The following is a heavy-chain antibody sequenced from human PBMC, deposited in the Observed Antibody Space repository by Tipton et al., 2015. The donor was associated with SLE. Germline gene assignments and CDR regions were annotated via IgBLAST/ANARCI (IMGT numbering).Heavy chain of an antibody. J-gene: IGHJ5*02. CDR1: GYTFTSYG. Sequence: QSGPEVKKPGASVKVSCKASGYTFTSYGISWVRQATGQGLEWMGWMNPNSGNTGYAQKFQGKVTMTRNTSISTAYMELSSLRSEDPAVYYCARGSVLRFLEWSFLGGWFDPWGQGPLVTVSS. D-gene: IGHD3-3*01. CDR2: MNPNSGNT. V-gene: IGHV1-8*02. CDR3: ARGSVLRFLEWSFLGGWFDP.